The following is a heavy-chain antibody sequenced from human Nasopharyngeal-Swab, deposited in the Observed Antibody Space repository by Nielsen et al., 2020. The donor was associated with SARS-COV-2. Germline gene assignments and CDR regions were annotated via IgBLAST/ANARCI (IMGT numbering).Heavy chain of an antibody. V-gene: IGHV3-48*04. CDR2: ISSSSSTI. CDR1: GFTFSSYS. CDR3: ARDGYSSSWTLFAEYFQH. Sequence: GGSLRLSCAASGFTFSSYSMNWVRQAPGKGLEWVSYISSSSSTIYYADSVKGRFTISRDNAKNSLYLQMNSLRAEDTAVYHCARDGYSSSWTLFAEYFQHWGQGTLVTVSS. D-gene: IGHD6-13*01. J-gene: IGHJ1*01.